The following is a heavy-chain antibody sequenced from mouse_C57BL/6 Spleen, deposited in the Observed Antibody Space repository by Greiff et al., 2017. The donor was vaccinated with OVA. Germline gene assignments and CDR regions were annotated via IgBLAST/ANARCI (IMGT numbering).Heavy chain of an antibody. D-gene: IGHD2-3*01. Sequence: VQLKESGPELVKPGASVKIPCKASGYTFTDYNMDWVKPSHGKSLEWIGDINPNNGGTIYNQKFKGKATLTVDKSSSTAYMELRSLTSEDTAVYYCARDGGLLGYFDVWGTGTTVTVSS. V-gene: IGHV1-18*01. J-gene: IGHJ1*03. CDR2: INPNNGGT. CDR1: GYTFTDYN. CDR3: ARDGGLLGYFDV.